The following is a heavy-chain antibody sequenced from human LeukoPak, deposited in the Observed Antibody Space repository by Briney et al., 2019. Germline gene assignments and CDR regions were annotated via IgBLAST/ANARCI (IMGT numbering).Heavy chain of an antibody. CDR3: ATLMTMEVTPFDY. CDR2: INLSGGST. V-gene: IGHV1-46*01. D-gene: IGHD4-23*01. Sequence: ASVKVSCKASGYTFTTYYMHWVRQAPGQGLEWMGIINLSGGSTTYAQKFQGRVTMTRDTSTSTVYMELSSLRSDDTAVYYCATLMTMEVTPFDYWGQGILVTVSS. CDR1: GYTFTTYY. J-gene: IGHJ4*02.